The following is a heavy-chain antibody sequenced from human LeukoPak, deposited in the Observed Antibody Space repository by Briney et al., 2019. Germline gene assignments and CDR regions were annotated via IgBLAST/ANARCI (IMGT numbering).Heavy chain of an antibody. V-gene: IGHV4-59*12. J-gene: IGHJ3*02. CDR3: ARPTVLDAFDI. CDR2: IYDSGST. Sequence: SETLSLTCTVSGGSISSYYWTWIRQPPGKGLEWIGYIYDSGSTRYNPSLKSRVTISVDTSKNQFSLKLSSVTAADTAVYYCARPTVLDAFDIWGQGTMVTVSS. D-gene: IGHD2/OR15-2a*01. CDR1: GGSISSYY.